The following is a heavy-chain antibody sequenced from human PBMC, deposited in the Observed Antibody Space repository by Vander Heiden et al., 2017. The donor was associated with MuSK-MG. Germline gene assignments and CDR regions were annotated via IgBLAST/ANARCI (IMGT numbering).Heavy chain of an antibody. CDR1: GGSISSGSYY. J-gene: IGHJ4*02. Sequence: QVQLQESGPGLVKPSQTLSLTCTVSGGSISSGSYYWSWIRQPAGKGLEWIGRIYTSGSTNYNPSLKSRVTISVDTSKNQFSLKLSSVTAADTAVYYCARDQWDYGDSTWGQGTLVTVSS. D-gene: IGHD4-17*01. CDR2: IYTSGST. CDR3: ARDQWDYGDST. V-gene: IGHV4-61*02.